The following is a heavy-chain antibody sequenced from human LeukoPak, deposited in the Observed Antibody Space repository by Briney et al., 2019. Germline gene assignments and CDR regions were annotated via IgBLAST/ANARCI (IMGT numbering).Heavy chain of an antibody. J-gene: IGHJ3*02. D-gene: IGHD5-18*01. V-gene: IGHV1-18*01. CDR1: SYTFTSYG. CDR3: ARELGYRLGHDAFDI. Sequence: ASVKVSCKASSYTFTSYGISWVRQAPGQGLEWMGWISAYNGNTNYAQKLQGRVTMTTDTSTSTAYMELRSLRSDDTAVYYCARELGYRLGHDAFDIWGQGTMVTVSS. CDR2: ISAYNGNT.